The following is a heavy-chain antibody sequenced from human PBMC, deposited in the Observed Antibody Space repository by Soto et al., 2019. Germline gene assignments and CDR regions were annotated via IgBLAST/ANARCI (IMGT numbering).Heavy chain of an antibody. Sequence: EVQLLESGGGLVQPGGSLRLSCAASGFTFSSYAMSWVRQAPGKGLEWVSVISGSGGSTYYADSVKGRFTIYRDNSNHTLYVQMNRLSAEHTAVYYCARRSSGWYFDYWGQGILVTVSS. J-gene: IGHJ4*02. V-gene: IGHV3-23*01. CDR2: ISGSGGST. CDR1: GFTFSSYA. D-gene: IGHD6-19*01. CDR3: ARRSSGWYFDY.